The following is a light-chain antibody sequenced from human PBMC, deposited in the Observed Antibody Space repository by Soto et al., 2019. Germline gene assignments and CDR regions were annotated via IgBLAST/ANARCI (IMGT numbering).Light chain of an antibody. J-gene: IGKJ5*01. CDR3: QQYNNWPPIT. Sequence: EIMMTQCPATLSVSPVERATLSCRAIQSVSSSLAWYQQKPGQAPRLLIYGASTRATGIPARFSGSGSGTEFTLTISSLQSEDFAVYYCQQYNNWPPITFGQGTRLEIK. CDR2: GAS. CDR1: QSVSSS. V-gene: IGKV3-15*01.